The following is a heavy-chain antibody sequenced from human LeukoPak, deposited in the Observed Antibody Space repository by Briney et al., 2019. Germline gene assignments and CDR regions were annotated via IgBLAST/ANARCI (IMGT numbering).Heavy chain of an antibody. D-gene: IGHD3-10*01. CDR1: GFTFDDYA. J-gene: IGHJ4*02. Sequence: GRSLRLSCAASGFTFDDYAMHWVRQAPGKGLEWDSGISWNSGSIDYADSVKGRFTISRDNAKNSLYLQMNSLRAEDTALYYCAKSHLVGFGYFDYWGQGTLVTVPS. V-gene: IGHV3-9*01. CDR2: ISWNSGSI. CDR3: AKSHLVGFGYFDY.